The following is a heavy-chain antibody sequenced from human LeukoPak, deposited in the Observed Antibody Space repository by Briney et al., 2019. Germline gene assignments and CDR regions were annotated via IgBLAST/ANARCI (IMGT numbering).Heavy chain of an antibody. Sequence: ASVKVPCKASGYTFTSYDINWVRQATGQGLEWMGWMNPNSGNTGYAQKFQGRVTMTRNTSISTAYMELSSLRSEDTTVYYCARGRSGYYYYYMDVWGKGTTVTVSS. CDR3: ARGRSGYYYYYMDV. CDR1: GYTFTSYD. V-gene: IGHV1-8*01. CDR2: MNPNSGNT. J-gene: IGHJ6*03. D-gene: IGHD2-15*01.